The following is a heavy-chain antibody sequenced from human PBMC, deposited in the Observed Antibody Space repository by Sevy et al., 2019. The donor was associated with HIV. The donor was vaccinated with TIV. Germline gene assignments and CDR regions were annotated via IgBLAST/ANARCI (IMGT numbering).Heavy chain of an antibody. CDR1: GFTFEDYA. CDR3: SRLRGTISHYYYFGLDV. CDR2: IRSKTFGGTT. D-gene: IGHD3-3*01. J-gene: IGHJ6*02. Sequence: GGSLRLSCTTSGFTFEDYAMSWLRQTPGKGLEWVGFIRSKTFGGTTEYAASVKGRFTISRDNSNSIAYLQMNNLKIEDAAVYFCSRLRGTISHYYYFGLDVWGQGTTVTVSS. V-gene: IGHV3-49*03.